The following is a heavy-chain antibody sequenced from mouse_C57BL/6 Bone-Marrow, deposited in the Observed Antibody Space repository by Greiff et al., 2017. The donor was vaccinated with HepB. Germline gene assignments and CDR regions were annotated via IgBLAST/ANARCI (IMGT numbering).Heavy chain of an antibody. Sequence: EVKVVESGGGLVKPGGSLKLSCAASGFTFSSYAMSWVRQTPEKRLEWVATISDGGSYTYYPDNVKGRFTISRDNAKNNLYLQMSHLKSEDTAMYYCARDPLYYYGDWFAYWGQGTLVTVSA. CDR2: ISDGGSYT. V-gene: IGHV5-4*01. CDR3: ARDPLYYYGDWFAY. J-gene: IGHJ3*01. D-gene: IGHD1-1*01. CDR1: GFTFSSYA.